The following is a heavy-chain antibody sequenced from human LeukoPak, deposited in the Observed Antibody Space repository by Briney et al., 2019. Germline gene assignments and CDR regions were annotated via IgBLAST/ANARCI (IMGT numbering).Heavy chain of an antibody. Sequence: PGGSLRLSCAASGFIFSSYAMSWVRQAPGKGLGWVSGISGSGGSTYYADSVKGRFTISRDNSKNTLYLQLNSLRAEDTAVYYCARDGPYGDYGQGDYWGQGTLVTVSS. J-gene: IGHJ4*02. V-gene: IGHV3-23*01. D-gene: IGHD4-17*01. CDR3: ARDGPYGDYGQGDY. CDR1: GFIFSSYA. CDR2: ISGSGGST.